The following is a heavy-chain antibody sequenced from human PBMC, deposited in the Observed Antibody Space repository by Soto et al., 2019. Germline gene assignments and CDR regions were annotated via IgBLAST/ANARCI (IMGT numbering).Heavy chain of an antibody. V-gene: IGHV4-34*01. CDR3: AGGWGRIFDY. D-gene: IGHD7-27*01. CDR2: INHSGST. CDR1: GGSFSGYY. Sequence: QVQLQQWGAGLLKPSETLSLTCAVYGGSFSGYYWNWIRQPPGKGLEWIGEINHSGSTNYNPSLKSRVTLSVDTSKNQFSLKLSSVTASGTAVYYCAGGWGRIFDYWGQGTLVTVSS. J-gene: IGHJ4*02.